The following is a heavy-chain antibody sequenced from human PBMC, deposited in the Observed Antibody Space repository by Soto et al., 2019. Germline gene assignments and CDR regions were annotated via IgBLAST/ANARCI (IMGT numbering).Heavy chain of an antibody. CDR1: GYTFTSYG. J-gene: IGHJ6*02. CDR3: ARDQGYSGYAPYYYYGMDV. CDR2: INPNSGGT. Sequence: GASVKVSCKASGYTFTSYGISWVRQAPGQGLEWMGWINPNSGGTNYAQKFQGWVTMTRDTSISTAYMELSRLRSDDTAVYYCARDQGYSGYAPYYYYGMDVWGQGTTVTVSS. D-gene: IGHD5-12*01. V-gene: IGHV1-2*04.